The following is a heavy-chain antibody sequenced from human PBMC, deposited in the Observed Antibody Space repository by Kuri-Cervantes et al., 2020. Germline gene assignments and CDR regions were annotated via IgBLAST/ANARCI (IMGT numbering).Heavy chain of an antibody. J-gene: IGHJ6*02. D-gene: IGHD1-14*01. CDR1: GFTFSSYA. V-gene: IGHV3-23*01. Sequence: LSLTCAAFGFTFSSYAMSWVRQAPGKGLEWVSAISGGGGSTYYADSVKGRFTISRDNSKNTLYPQMNSLRAEDTAVYYCARGFRSRRSWPLGYYYGMDVWGQGTTVTVSS. CDR2: ISGGGGST. CDR3: ARGFRSRRSWPLGYYYGMDV.